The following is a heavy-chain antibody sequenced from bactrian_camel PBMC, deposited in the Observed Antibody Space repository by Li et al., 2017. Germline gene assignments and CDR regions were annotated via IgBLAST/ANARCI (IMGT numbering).Heavy chain of an antibody. CDR3: AAAGSYRCLPHEYNY. D-gene: IGHD2*01. CDR2: IRTGAGRT. CDR1: GYTYSGHC. Sequence: HVQLVESGGGSVQAGGSLRLSCAFSGYTYSGHCMGWFRQAPGKEREGVAAIRTGAGRTWYADSVKGRFTISQDNAKNAVYLQMNSLKPEDTGMYYCAAAGSYRCLPHEYNYWGQGTQVTVS. J-gene: IGHJ4*01. V-gene: IGHV3S1*01.